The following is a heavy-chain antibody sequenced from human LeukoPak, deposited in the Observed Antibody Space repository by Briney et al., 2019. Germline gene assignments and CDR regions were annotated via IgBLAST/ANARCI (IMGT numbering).Heavy chain of an antibody. V-gene: IGHV3-53*01. CDR2: ISAGGT. D-gene: IGHD2-2*02. J-gene: IGHJ4*02. CDR3: VKGLYTIDY. Sequence: PGGSLRLSCAASGFTVSSNYMSWVRQAPGKGLEWVSAISAGGTFYADFVKGRFTISRDNSKNTLYLQMNSLRVDDTAVYYCVKGLYTIDYWGQGTLVTVSS. CDR1: GFTVSSNY.